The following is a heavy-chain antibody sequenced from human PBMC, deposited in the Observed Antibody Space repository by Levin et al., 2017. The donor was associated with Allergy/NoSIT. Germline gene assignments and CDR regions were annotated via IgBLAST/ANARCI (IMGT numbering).Heavy chain of an antibody. Sequence: GESLKISCAASGFTFSSYALSWVRQAPGQGLEWVSAIYVSADSTYYSDSVKGRFTISRDSSKNTLYPHMSSLRAEDTAVYYCARSSRGYGTFDSWGQGTLVTVSS. CDR1: GFTFSSYA. CDR2: IYVSADST. V-gene: IGHV3-23*01. D-gene: IGHD5-12*01. J-gene: IGHJ4*02. CDR3: ARSSRGYGTFDS.